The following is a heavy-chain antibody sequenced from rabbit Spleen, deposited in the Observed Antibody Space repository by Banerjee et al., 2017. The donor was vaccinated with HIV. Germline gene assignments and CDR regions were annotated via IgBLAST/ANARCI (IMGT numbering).Heavy chain of an antibody. V-gene: IGHV1S40*01. J-gene: IGHJ4*01. D-gene: IGHD1-1*01. Sequence: QSLEESGGGLVKPGASLTLTCKASGFSFNSGYDMCWVRQAPGKGLEWIACINAATGKPVYATWAKGRFTISRTSSTTVTLRMTSLTAADRATYFCARDLVGVIGWNFYLWGPGTLVTV. CDR2: INAATGKP. CDR3: ARDLVGVIGWNFYL. CDR1: GFSFNSGYD.